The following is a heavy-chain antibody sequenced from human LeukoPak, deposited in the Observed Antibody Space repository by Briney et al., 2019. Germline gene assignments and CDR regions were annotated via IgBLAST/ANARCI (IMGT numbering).Heavy chain of an antibody. D-gene: IGHD2-2*01. Sequence: ASVKVSCKASGYTFTGYYMHWVRQAPGQGLEWMGWINPNSGGTNYAQKFQGRVTMTRDTSISTAYMELSRLRSDDTAVYYCARDTSRLYCSSTSCWGKYYFDYWGQGTLVTVSS. J-gene: IGHJ4*02. CDR3: ARDTSRLYCSSTSCWGKYYFDY. V-gene: IGHV1-2*02. CDR1: GYTFTGYY. CDR2: INPNSGGT.